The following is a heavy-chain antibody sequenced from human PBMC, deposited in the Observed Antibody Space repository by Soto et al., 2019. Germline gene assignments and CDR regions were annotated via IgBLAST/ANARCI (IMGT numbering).Heavy chain of an antibody. CDR2: ISGSGGST. V-gene: IGHV3-23*01. J-gene: IGHJ4*02. CDR3: ARDYYYDSSGYTLDY. D-gene: IGHD3-22*01. Sequence: GGSLRLSCAASGFTFSSYAMSWVRQAPGKGLEWVSAISGSGGSTYYADSVKGRFTISRDNSKNTLYLQMNSLRAEDTAVYYCARDYYYDSSGYTLDYWGQGTLVTVSS. CDR1: GFTFSSYA.